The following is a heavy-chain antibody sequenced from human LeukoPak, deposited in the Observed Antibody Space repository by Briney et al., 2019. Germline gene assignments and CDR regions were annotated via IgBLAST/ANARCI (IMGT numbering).Heavy chain of an antibody. D-gene: IGHD5-18*01. CDR1: GFTVSSNS. V-gene: IGHV3-53*01. J-gene: IGHJ4*02. CDR3: AKSHRGYSYGFDY. Sequence: GGSLRLSCTVSGFTVSSNSMSWVRQAPGKGLEWVSFIYSDNTHYSDSVKGRFTISRDNSKNTLLLQMNSLRAEDTAVYHCAKSHRGYSYGFDYWGQGTLVTVSS. CDR2: IYSDNT.